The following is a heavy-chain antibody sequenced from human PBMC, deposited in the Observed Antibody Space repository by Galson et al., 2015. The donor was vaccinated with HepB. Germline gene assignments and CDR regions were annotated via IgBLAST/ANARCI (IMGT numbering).Heavy chain of an antibody. CDR2: INPNSGGT. J-gene: IGHJ4*02. CDR1: GYTFTGYY. Sequence: SVKVSCKASGYTFTGYYMHWVRQAPGQGLEWMGWINPNSGGTNYAQKFQGWVTMTRDTSISTAYMELSRLRSDDTAVYYCARSGYYYDSSGQLDYWGQGTLVTVSS. D-gene: IGHD3-22*01. CDR3: ARSGYYYDSSGQLDY. V-gene: IGHV1-2*04.